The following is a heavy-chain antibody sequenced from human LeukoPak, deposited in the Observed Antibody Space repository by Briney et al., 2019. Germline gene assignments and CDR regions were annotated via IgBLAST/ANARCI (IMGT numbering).Heavy chain of an antibody. V-gene: IGHV3-11*04. CDR3: ATGETATIYGRGMNYFDY. CDR2: ISSSGSTI. CDR1: GFTFSDYY. Sequence: GGSLRLSCAASGFTFSDYYMSWIRQAPGKGREWVSYISSSGSTIYYADSVKGRFTISRDNAKNSLYLQMNSLRAEDTAVYYGATGETATIYGRGMNYFDYWGQRTLVTVSS. J-gene: IGHJ4*02. D-gene: IGHD5-12*01.